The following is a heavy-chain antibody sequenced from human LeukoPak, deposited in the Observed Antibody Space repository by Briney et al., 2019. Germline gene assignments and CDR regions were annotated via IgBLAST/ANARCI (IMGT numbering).Heavy chain of an antibody. CDR3: ARGGTMIVVPTGYFDY. Sequence: GGSLRLSCAASGFTFSSYSMNWVRQAPGKGLEGVSYISSSSSTIYYADSVKGRFTISRDNAKNSLYLQMNSLRDEDTAVYYCARGGTMIVVPTGYFDYWGQGTLVTVSS. D-gene: IGHD3-22*01. CDR2: ISSSSSTI. CDR1: GFTFSSYS. J-gene: IGHJ4*02. V-gene: IGHV3-48*02.